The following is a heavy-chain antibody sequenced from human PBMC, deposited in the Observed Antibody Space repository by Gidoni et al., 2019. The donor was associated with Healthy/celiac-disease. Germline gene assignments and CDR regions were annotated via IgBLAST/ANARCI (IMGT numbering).Heavy chain of an antibody. V-gene: IGHV5-10-1*03. CDR2: IDPSDSYT. D-gene: IGHD3-16*01. CDR1: GYSFTSYW. Sequence: EVQLVQSGAEVKKPGESLRISCKGSGYSFTSYWISWVRQMPGKGLEWMGRIDPSDSYTNYSPSFQGHVTISADKSISTAYLQWSSLKASDTAMYYCARYEVGGDFLFPNTRYYYGMDVWGQGTTVTVSS. CDR3: ARYEVGGDFLFPNTRYYYGMDV. J-gene: IGHJ6*02.